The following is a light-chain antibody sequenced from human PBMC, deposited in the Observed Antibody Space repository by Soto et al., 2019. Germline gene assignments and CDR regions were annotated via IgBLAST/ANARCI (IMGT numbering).Light chain of an antibody. CDR1: QSVSSSY. V-gene: IGKV3-20*01. J-gene: IGKJ2*01. CDR3: QQYGSTTPLYT. CDR2: GAS. Sequence: EIVLTQSPGTLSSSPGERATLSCRASQSVSSSYLAWYQQKPGQAPRLLIYGASSRASGIPDRFSGSGSGTDFTLTISRLEPEDFAVYYYQQYGSTTPLYTFGQGTKLEIK.